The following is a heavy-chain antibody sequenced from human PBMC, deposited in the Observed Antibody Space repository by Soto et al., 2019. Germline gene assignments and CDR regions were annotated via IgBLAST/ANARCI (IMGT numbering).Heavy chain of an antibody. V-gene: IGHV3-53*01. CDR1: GFTVSSNY. CDR3: ARVEFQGLGYDYGRDV. D-gene: IGHD3-16*01. Sequence: EVQLVESGGGLIQPGGSLRLSCAASGFTVSSNYMSWVRQAPGKGLEWVSVIYSGGSTYYADSVKGRFTISRDNSKNAVYLQMNSLRAGNTAVFYCARVEFQGLGYDYGRDVGGKGTTVTVS. CDR2: IYSGGST. J-gene: IGHJ6*04.